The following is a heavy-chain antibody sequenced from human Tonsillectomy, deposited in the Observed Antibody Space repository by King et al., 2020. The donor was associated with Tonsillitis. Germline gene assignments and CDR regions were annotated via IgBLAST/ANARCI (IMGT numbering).Heavy chain of an antibody. J-gene: IGHJ4*02. CDR2: ISHGGSS. V-gene: IGHV4-59*01. D-gene: IGHD6-6*01. CDR1: GGSISDYY. Sequence: VQLQESGPGLVRPSETLSLTCTVSGGSISDYYWSWVRQPPEKGLEWIGFISHGGSSIYNPSLRSRVTISLDTSKNQFSLRLSSVTAADTAVYYCAREESIAVRPGLYYFDYWGQGTLVTVSS. CDR3: AREESIAVRPGLYYFDY.